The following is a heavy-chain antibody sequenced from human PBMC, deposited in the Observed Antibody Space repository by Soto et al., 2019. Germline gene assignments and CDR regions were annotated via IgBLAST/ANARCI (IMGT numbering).Heavy chain of an antibody. CDR3: ARVGYDLWSGYLDY. CDR1: GGSISSYY. V-gene: IGHV4-59*01. J-gene: IGHJ4*02. D-gene: IGHD3-3*01. Sequence: SLTCTVSGGSISSYYWSWIRQPPGKGLEWIGYIYYSGRTNYNPSLKSRVTISVDTSKNQFSLKLSSVTAADTAVYYCARVGYDLWSGYLDYWGQGTLVTVSS. CDR2: IYYSGRT.